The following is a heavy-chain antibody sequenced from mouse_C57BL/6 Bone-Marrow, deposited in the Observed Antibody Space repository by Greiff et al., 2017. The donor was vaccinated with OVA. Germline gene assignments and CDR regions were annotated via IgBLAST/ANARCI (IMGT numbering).Heavy chain of an antibody. D-gene: IGHD1-1*01. Sequence: VKVVESGPGLVAPSQSLSITCTVSGFSLTSYAISWVRQPPGKGLEWLGVIWTGGGTNYNSALNSRLSISKDNSKSQVFLKMNSLQTDDTARYYCARSYGSSRYYAMDYWGQGTSVTVSS. V-gene: IGHV2-9-1*01. CDR1: GFSLTSYA. CDR3: ARSYGSSRYYAMDY. J-gene: IGHJ4*01. CDR2: IWTGGGT.